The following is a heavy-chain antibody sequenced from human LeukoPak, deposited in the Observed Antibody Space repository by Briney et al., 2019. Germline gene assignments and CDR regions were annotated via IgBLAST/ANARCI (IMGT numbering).Heavy chain of an antibody. Sequence: GGSLRLSCAASRLTFSSYAMSWVRQAPGKRLEWVSAISGSGGSTYYADSVKGRFTISRDNSKNTLYLQMNSLRTEDTAVYYCAQAASTSCYATLDYWGQGTLVTVSS. CDR1: RLTFSSYA. D-gene: IGHD2-2*01. CDR3: AQAASTSCYATLDY. V-gene: IGHV3-23*01. CDR2: ISGSGGST. J-gene: IGHJ4*02.